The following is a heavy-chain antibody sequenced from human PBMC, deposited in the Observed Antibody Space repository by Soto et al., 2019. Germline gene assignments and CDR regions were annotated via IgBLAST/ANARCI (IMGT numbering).Heavy chain of an antibody. CDR2: INSDGSST. Sequence: PVGSLRLSCTASGFTFGGYAMSWFRQAPGKGLVWVSRINSDGSSTSYADSVKGRFTISRDNAKNTLYLQMNSLRAEDTAVYYCARAQIVVVPAAIAFDIWGQGTMVTVSS. CDR3: ARAQIVVVPAAIAFDI. D-gene: IGHD2-2*01. CDR1: GFTFGGYA. J-gene: IGHJ3*02. V-gene: IGHV3-74*01.